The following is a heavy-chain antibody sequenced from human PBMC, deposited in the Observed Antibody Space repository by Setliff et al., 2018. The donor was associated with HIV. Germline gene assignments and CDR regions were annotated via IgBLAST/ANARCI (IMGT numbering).Heavy chain of an antibody. Sequence: KTSETLSLTCTVSGDSISRRIYYWGWIRQSPGKGLEWIGEINHSGSTNYNPSLKSRVIISIDTSKKQFSLKLTSVTAADTATYYCAAPRGMSTILVYWGQGSLVTVSS. D-gene: IGHD3-9*01. J-gene: IGHJ4*02. CDR3: AAPRGMSTILVY. V-gene: IGHV4-39*01. CDR1: GDSISRRIYY. CDR2: INHSGST.